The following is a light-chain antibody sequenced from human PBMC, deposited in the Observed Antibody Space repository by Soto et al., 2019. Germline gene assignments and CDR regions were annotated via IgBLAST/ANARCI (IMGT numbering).Light chain of an antibody. V-gene: IGKV3-11*01. CDR2: DAS. CDR3: QQRSNWPPT. J-gene: IGKJ4*01. CDR1: QSIGSSY. Sequence: EIVLTQSPGTLSLSPGERATLSCRASQSIGSSYLAWYQQRPGQAPRLLIYDASNRATGIPARFSGSGSGTDFTLTISSLEPEDFADYYCQQRSNWPPTFGGGTKVDIK.